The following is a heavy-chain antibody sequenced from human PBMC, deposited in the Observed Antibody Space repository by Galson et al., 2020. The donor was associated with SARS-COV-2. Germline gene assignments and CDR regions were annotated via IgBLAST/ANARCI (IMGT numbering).Heavy chain of an antibody. CDR2: ISAYNGNT. CDR3: ARVGGGQQHLPRAEGYYYYGMDV. D-gene: IGHD6-13*01. Sequence: ASVKVSCKASGYTFTSYGISWVRQAPGQGLEWMGWISAYNGNTNYAQKLQGRVTMTTDTSTSTAYMELRSLRSDDTAVYYCARVGGGQQHLPRAEGYYYYGMDVWGQGTTVTVSS. CDR1: GYTFTSYG. V-gene: IGHV1-18*01. J-gene: IGHJ6*02.